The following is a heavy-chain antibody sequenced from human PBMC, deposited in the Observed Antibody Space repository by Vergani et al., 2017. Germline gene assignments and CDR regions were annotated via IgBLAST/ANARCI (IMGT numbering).Heavy chain of an antibody. J-gene: IGHJ3*02. CDR3: ARLRGNPPGSYLAFEI. CDR1: GYSFTSYW. CDR2: IDPSDSYT. D-gene: IGHD3-10*01. Sequence: EVQLVQSGAEVKTPGESLRISCKGSGYSFTSYWISWVRQMPGKGLEWMGRIDPSDSYTNYSPSFQGHVTITADKSISTAYLQWSSLKASDAAMYYCARLRGNPPGSYLAFEIWGQGTMVTVSS. V-gene: IGHV5-10-1*03.